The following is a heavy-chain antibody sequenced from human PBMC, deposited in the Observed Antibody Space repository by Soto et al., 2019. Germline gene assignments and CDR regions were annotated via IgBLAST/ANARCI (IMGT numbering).Heavy chain of an antibody. CDR2: INSDGSTT. J-gene: IGHJ4*02. V-gene: IGHV3-74*01. Sequence: VQLVESGGGLVQPGGSLRHSCAASGFTFSSYWMHWVRQVPGKGLVWVSRINSDGSTTRYADSVKGRFTSSSDNAKNTLYLQMNGLSAEDTAVYYCARDTMATDPFDYWGQGTLVTVSS. D-gene: IGHD5-12*01. CDR3: ARDTMATDPFDY. CDR1: GFTFSSYW.